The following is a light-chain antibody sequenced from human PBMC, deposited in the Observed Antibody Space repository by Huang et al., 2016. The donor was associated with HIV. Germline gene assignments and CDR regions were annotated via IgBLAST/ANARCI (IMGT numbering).Light chain of an antibody. CDR2: GAY. CDR3: HQYDSLYT. Sequence: IQMTQSPASLSAYVGDRVTISCQANQDIRSYVNWYQQKPGQAPRRLSYGAYKLQAVGPSRFSGNGSGTDFTITISSLQSEVIATYYCHQYDSLYTFGQGTSLEIK. J-gene: IGKJ2*01. V-gene: IGKV1-33*01. CDR1: QDIRSY.